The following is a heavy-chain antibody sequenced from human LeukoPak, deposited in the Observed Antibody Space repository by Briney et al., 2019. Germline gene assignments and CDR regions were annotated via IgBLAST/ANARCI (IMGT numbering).Heavy chain of an antibody. D-gene: IGHD6-13*01. J-gene: IGHJ6*02. CDR3: ARGSAYSSSQDGMDV. V-gene: IGHV1-69*01. Sequence: SVKVSCKASGGTFSSYASSWVRQAPGQGLEWMGGIIPIFGTANYAQKFQGRVTITADESTSTAYMELSSLRSEDTAVYYCARGSAYSSSQDGMDVWGQGTTVTVSS. CDR2: IIPIFGTA. CDR1: GGTFSSYA.